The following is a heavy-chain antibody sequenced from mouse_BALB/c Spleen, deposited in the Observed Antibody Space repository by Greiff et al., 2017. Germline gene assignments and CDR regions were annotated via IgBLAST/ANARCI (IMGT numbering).Heavy chain of an antibody. D-gene: IGHD2-3*01. Sequence: VQLQQSGAELAKPGASVKMSCKASGYTFTSYWMHWVKQRPGQGLEWIGYINPSTGYTEYNQKFKDKATLTADKSSSTAYMQLSSLTSEDSAVYYCASAVLYDGSFDYWGQGTTLTVSS. V-gene: IGHV1-7*01. CDR1: GYTFTSYW. J-gene: IGHJ2*01. CDR3: ASAVLYDGSFDY. CDR2: INPSTGYT.